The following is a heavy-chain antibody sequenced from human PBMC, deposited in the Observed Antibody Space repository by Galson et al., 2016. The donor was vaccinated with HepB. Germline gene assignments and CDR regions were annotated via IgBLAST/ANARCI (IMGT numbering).Heavy chain of an antibody. CDR3: AKLHTVMTPTTIKYLGMDV. D-gene: IGHD5-18*01. V-gene: IGHV3-30*18. CDR2: ISSDGSNK. CDR1: GFTFSNFG. J-gene: IGHJ6*02. Sequence: SLRLSCAASGFTFSNFGMHWVRQAPGKGLEWVAVISSDGSNKYYADSVKGRFTISRDNSKNTLYLQMNSLRAEDTAVYYCAKLHTVMTPTTIKYLGMDVWGQGTTVTVS.